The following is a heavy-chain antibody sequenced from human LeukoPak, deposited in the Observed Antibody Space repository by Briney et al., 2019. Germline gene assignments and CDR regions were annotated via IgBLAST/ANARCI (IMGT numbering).Heavy chain of an antibody. J-gene: IGHJ5*02. CDR3: ARQARGIVAPTNWFDP. V-gene: IGHV5-51*01. CDR1: GYRFASYW. Sequence: GESLKISCKASGYRFASYWIGWVRQMPGKGLEWMGVIHPGEYERRYSPSFEGQVTISADRSISTAYLQWSSLKASDTAMYYCARQARGIVAPTNWFDPWGQGTLVTVSS. D-gene: IGHD6-13*01. CDR2: IHPGEYER.